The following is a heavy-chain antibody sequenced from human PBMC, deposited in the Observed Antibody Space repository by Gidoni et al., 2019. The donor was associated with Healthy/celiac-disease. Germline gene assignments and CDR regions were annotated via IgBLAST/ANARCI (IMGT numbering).Heavy chain of an antibody. Sequence: QVQLVESGGGVVQPGRSLRLSCAASGFTFSSYGMHWVRQAPGKGLEWVAVIWYDGSNKYYADSVKGRFTISRDNSKNTLYLQMNSLRAEDTAVYYCARVRWGATVTVWYFDLWGRGTLVTVSS. V-gene: IGHV3-33*01. CDR1: GFTFSSYG. D-gene: IGHD4-17*01. CDR3: ARVRWGATVTVWYFDL. J-gene: IGHJ2*01. CDR2: IWYDGSNK.